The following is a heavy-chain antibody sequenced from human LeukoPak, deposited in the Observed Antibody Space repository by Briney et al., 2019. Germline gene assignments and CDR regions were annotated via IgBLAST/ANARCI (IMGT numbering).Heavy chain of an antibody. Sequence: PGGSLRLSCAASGFTFSSYAMSWVRQAPGKGLEWVSAISGSGGSTYYADSVKGRFTISRDNSKNTLYLQMNSLRAEDTAVYYCAKEVHYYGSGSYYKTFDYWGQGTLVSVSS. CDR3: AKEVHYYGSGSYYKTFDY. V-gene: IGHV3-23*01. CDR1: GFTFSSYA. CDR2: ISGSGGST. J-gene: IGHJ4*02. D-gene: IGHD3-10*01.